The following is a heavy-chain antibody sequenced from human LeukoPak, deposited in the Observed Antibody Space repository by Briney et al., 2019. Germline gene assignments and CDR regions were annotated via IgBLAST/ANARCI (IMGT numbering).Heavy chain of an antibody. CDR2: MYSSGIS. Sequence: PSETLSLTCSVSGGPISSHFWSWIRQPAGKGLEWIGRMYSSGISNYNPSLKSRVTISVDTSKNQFSLKLSSVTAADTAVYYCARVYYSSSYDYWYFDLWGRGTLVTVSS. CDR1: GGPISSHF. V-gene: IGHV4-4*07. D-gene: IGHD6-13*01. CDR3: ARVYYSSSYDYWYFDL. J-gene: IGHJ2*01.